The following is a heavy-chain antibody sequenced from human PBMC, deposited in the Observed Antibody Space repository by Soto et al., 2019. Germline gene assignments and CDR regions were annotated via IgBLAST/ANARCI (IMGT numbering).Heavy chain of an antibody. CDR2: IKSKINGGTA. V-gene: IGHV3-15*07. CDR3: TTDSHRSITVVRLDY. J-gene: IGHJ4*02. CDR1: VCILSNSG. Sequence: LAIAASVCILSNSGLTCARPVKRKGLEWVGRIKSKINGGTADYAAPVQGRFAVSRDDSKNMVFLQMNSLKTEDTGIYFCTTDSHRSITVVRLDYRGQGIAVTVSS. D-gene: IGHD2-2*01.